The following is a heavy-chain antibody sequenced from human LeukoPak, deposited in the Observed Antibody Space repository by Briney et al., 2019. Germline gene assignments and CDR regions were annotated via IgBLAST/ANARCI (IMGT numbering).Heavy chain of an antibody. CDR2: INVGNGDT. Sequence: ASVNVSCKTSGYTFTNNAVHWVRQAPGQRLEFVGWINVGNGDTQYSQKFQGRVTITRDASASTAHMELSSLRSEDTAVYYCTRDMYYGSGGVFDHWGQGTLVTVSS. CDR3: TRDMYYGSGGVFDH. CDR1: GYTFTNNA. V-gene: IGHV1-3*01. J-gene: IGHJ4*02. D-gene: IGHD3-10*01.